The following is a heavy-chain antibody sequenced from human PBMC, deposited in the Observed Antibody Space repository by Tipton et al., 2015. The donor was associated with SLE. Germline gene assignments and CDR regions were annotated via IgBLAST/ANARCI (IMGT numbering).Heavy chain of an antibody. CDR2: ISGSGGST. CDR1: GFTFSSYA. J-gene: IGHJ6*02. CDR3: AREPTRRGYGMDV. V-gene: IGHV3-23*01. Sequence: SLRLSCAASGFTFSSYAMSWVRQAPGKGLEWVSAISGSGGSTYYADSVKGRFTISRDNSKNTLYLQMNSLRAEDTAVYYCAREPTRRGYGMDVWGQGTTVTVSS.